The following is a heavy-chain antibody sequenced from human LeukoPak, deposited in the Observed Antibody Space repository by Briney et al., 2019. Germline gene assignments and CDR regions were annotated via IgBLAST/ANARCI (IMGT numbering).Heavy chain of an antibody. CDR1: GYTFDFYW. CDR3: ARQDGDGFYYFDY. J-gene: IGHJ4*02. V-gene: IGHV5-51*01. D-gene: IGHD2-21*02. Sequence: GESLKISCKGSGYTFDFYWIGWVRQMPGKGLEWMGIIYPRNSDARYSPSFQGQVTISVDKSISTAYLQWSSLKASDTATYYCARQDGDGFYYFDYWGQGSLVTVSS. CDR2: IYPRNSDA.